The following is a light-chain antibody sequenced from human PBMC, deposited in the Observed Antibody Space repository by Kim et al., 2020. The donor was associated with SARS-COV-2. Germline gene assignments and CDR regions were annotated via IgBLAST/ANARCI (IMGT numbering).Light chain of an antibody. J-gene: IGKJ5*01. Sequence: ASVGDRVTITCRASQSISFWLAWYQQKPGKAPNLLIYDASSLESGVPSSFSGSGSGTEFTLTISSLQPDDFATYYCQQYSSYPVTFGQVTRLEIK. V-gene: IGKV1-5*01. CDR1: QSISFW. CDR3: QQYSSYPVT. CDR2: DAS.